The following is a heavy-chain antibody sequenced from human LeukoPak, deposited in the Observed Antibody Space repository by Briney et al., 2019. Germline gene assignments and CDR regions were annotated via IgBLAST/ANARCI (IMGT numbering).Heavy chain of an antibody. V-gene: IGHV3-23*01. Sequence: GGSLRLSCVASGFTFEKYVMNWVRQAPGKGLKWLATIYGSGVSISYADSVKGRFTISRDNSNNTLYLQMNSLRVEDTAMYFCAKDLGWELPAEAYWGQGILVTVSS. CDR1: GFTFEKYV. J-gene: IGHJ4*02. CDR2: IYGSGVSI. D-gene: IGHD1-26*01. CDR3: AKDLGWELPAEAY.